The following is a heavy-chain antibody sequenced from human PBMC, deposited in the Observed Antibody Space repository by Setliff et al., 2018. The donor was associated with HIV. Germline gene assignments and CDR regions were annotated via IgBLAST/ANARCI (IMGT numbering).Heavy chain of an antibody. CDR1: GYTFTNYA. V-gene: IGHV1-3*01. CDR3: ANGYSSGWYLVTAFDI. CDR2: INAGNGNT. D-gene: IGHD6-19*01. J-gene: IGHJ3*02. Sequence: ASVKVSCKASGYTFTNYAMHWVRQAPGQRLEWMGWINAGNGNTKYSQKIQGRVTITRDTSASTAYMELSSLRSEDTAMYYCANGYSSGWYLVTAFDICGQGTMVTVSS.